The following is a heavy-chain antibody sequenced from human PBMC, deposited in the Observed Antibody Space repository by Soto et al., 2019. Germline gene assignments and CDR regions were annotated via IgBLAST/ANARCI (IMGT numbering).Heavy chain of an antibody. Sequence: EGQLVESGGGLVQPGGSVRLSCAASGFTFSSYSMNWVRQAPGKGLEWVSYISSSSSTIYYADSVKGRFTISRDNAKNSLYLQMNSLRAEDTAVYYCARHPERIAEIGWFDPWGQGTLVTVSS. D-gene: IGHD6-13*01. V-gene: IGHV3-48*01. J-gene: IGHJ5*02. CDR2: ISSSSSTI. CDR3: ARHPERIAEIGWFDP. CDR1: GFTFSSYS.